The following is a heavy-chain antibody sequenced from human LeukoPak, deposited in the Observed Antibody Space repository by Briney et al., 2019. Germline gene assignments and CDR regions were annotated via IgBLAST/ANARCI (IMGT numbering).Heavy chain of an antibody. CDR1: GCSISSSSYY. J-gene: IGHJ5*02. V-gene: IGHV4-39*01. Sequence: SETLSLTCTVSGCSISSSSYYWGWLPQPPGMGLEWIVSIYYSGSTYYNPALKSRLTISVNTSKNQHSMNLSSVTAADTAVYYCATSRPLVDNWFDPWGEGTLVTASS. CDR3: ATSRPLVDNWFDP. D-gene: IGHD6-13*01. CDR2: IYYSGST.